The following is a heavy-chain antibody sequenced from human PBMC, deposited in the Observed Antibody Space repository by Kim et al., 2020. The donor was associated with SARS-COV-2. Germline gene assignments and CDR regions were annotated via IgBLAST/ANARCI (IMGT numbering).Heavy chain of an antibody. Sequence: GVLRLSCAASGFTFSSYSMNWVRQAPGKGLEWVSSISSSSSYIYYADSVKGRFTISRDNAKNSLYLQMNSLRAEDTAVYYCARGTVVHRSDAFDIWGQGTMVTVSS. CDR3: ARGTVVHRSDAFDI. J-gene: IGHJ3*02. CDR1: GFTFSSYS. V-gene: IGHV3-21*01. CDR2: ISSSSSYI. D-gene: IGHD2-15*01.